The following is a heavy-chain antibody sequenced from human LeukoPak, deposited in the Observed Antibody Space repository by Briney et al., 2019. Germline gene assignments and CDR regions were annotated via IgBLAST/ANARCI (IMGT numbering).Heavy chain of an antibody. Sequence: PGGSLRLSCAASGFTFSSYSMNWVRQAPGKGLEWVGRIKSKTDGGTTDYAAPVKGRFTISRDDSKNTLYLQMNSLKTEDTAVYYCTTQSWLLGRDYWGQGTLVTVSS. CDR3: TTQSWLLGRDY. J-gene: IGHJ4*02. CDR2: IKSKTDGGTT. V-gene: IGHV3-15*07. D-gene: IGHD6-19*01. CDR1: GFTFSSYS.